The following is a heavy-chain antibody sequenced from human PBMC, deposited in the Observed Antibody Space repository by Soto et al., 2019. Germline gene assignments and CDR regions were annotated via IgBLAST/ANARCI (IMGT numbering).Heavy chain of an antibody. D-gene: IGHD3-3*01. J-gene: IGHJ6*02. V-gene: IGHV1-69*06. CDR1: GGTFSSCA. Sequence: GASVKVSCKASGGTFSSCAISWVRQAPGQGLEWMGGIIPIFGTANYAQKFQGRVTITADKSTSTAYMELSSLRSEDTAVYYCARSGPFWSGYYTTRYYYGMDVWGQGTTVTVSS. CDR2: IIPIFGTA. CDR3: ARSGPFWSGYYTTRYYYGMDV.